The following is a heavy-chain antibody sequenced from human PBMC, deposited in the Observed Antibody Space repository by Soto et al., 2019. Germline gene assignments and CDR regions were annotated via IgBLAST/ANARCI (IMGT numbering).Heavy chain of an antibody. Sequence: SETLSLTCTVSGGSISSGDYYWSWIRQPPGKGLEWIGYIYYSGSTYYNPSLKGRVTISVDTSKNQFSLKLSSVTAADTAVYYCARASYSSISARYYFDYWGQGTLVTVSS. CDR1: GGSISSGDYY. D-gene: IGHD6-13*01. V-gene: IGHV4-30-4*01. CDR3: ARASYSSISARYYFDY. CDR2: IYYSGST. J-gene: IGHJ4*02.